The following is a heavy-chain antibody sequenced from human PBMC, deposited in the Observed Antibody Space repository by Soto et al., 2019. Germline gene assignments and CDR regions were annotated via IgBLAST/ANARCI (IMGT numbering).Heavy chain of an antibody. V-gene: IGHV3-30*03. Sequence: GGSLRLSCAASGFTFSSYGMHWVRQAPGKGLEWVAVISYDGSNKYYADSVKGRFTNSRDNSKNTLYLQMNSLRAEDTAVYYCAAEGAYYDFWSDYFDYWGQGTLVTVSS. D-gene: IGHD3-3*01. CDR2: ISYDGSNK. J-gene: IGHJ4*02. CDR1: GFTFSSYG. CDR3: AAEGAYYDFWSDYFDY.